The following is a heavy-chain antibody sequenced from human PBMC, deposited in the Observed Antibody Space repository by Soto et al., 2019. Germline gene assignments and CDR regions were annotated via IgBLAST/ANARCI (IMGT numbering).Heavy chain of an antibody. V-gene: IGHV3-30-3*01. CDR3: ARGVAYSSSWYGVGYYYYGMDV. J-gene: IGHJ6*02. CDR1: GFTFSSYA. CDR2: ISYDGSNK. Sequence: PGGSLRLSCAASGFTFSSYAMHWVRQAPGKGLEWVAVISYDGSNKYYADSVKGRFTISRDNSKNTLYLQMNSLRAEDTAVYYCARGVAYSSSWYGVGYYYYGMDVWGQGTTVTVSS. D-gene: IGHD6-13*01.